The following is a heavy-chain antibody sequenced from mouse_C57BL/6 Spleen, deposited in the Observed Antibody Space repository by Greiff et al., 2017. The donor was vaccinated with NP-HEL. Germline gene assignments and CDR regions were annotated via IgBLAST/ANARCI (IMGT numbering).Heavy chain of an antibody. V-gene: IGHV5-17*01. CDR2: ISSGSSTI. CDR3: ARDYDYDLYYYAMDY. CDR1: GFTFSDYG. J-gene: IGHJ4*01. D-gene: IGHD2-4*01. Sequence: EVMLVESGGGLVKPGGSLKLSCAASGFTFSDYGMHWVRQAPEKGLEWVAYISSGSSTIYYADTVKGRFTISRDNAKNTLFLQMTSLRSEDTAMYYCARDYDYDLYYYAMDYWGQGTSVTVSS.